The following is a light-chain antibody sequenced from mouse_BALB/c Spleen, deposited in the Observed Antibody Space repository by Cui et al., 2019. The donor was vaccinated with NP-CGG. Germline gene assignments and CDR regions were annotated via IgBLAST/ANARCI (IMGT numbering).Light chain of an antibody. Sequence: QSVVTEESAITTSPGETVTLTCRSSTGAVTTSNYANWVQEKPDHLFTGLIGGTNNRAPGVPARFSGSLIGGKAALTITGAQTEDEAIYFCALWYSNHWVFGGGIKLTVL. V-gene: IGLV1*01. CDR1: TGAVTTSNY. CDR3: ALWYSNHWV. J-gene: IGLJ1*01. CDR2: GTN.